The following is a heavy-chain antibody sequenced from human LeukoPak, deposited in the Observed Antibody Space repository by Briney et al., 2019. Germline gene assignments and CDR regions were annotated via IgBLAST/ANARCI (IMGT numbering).Heavy chain of an antibody. Sequence: ASVKVSCKASGGTFSSYAISWVRQAPGQGLEWMGGIIPIFGTANYAQKFQGRVTITADESTSTAYMELSSLRSEDTAVYYCAREVGATLLVMTGYFDYWGQGTLVTVSS. D-gene: IGHD1-26*01. V-gene: IGHV1-69*13. J-gene: IGHJ4*02. CDR2: IIPIFGTA. CDR3: AREVGATLLVMTGYFDY. CDR1: GGTFSSYA.